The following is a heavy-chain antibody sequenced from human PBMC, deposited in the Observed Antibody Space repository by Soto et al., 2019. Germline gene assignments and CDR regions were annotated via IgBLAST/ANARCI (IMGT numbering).Heavy chain of an antibody. CDR3: EREMNDSSGYYNNWFDP. D-gene: IGHD3-22*01. V-gene: IGHV1-69*04. J-gene: IGHJ5*02. CDR2: IIPILGIA. Sequence: SVKVSCKAAGGTFSSYTISWVRQAPGQGLEWMGRIIPILGIANYAQKFQGRVTITADKSTSTAYMELSSLRSEDTAVYYCEREMNDSSGYYNNWFDPWG. CDR1: GGTFSSYT.